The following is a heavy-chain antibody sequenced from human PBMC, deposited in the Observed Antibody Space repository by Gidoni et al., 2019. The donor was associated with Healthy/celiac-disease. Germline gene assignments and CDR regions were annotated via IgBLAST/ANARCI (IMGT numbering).Heavy chain of an antibody. D-gene: IGHD4-17*01. J-gene: IGHJ6*02. CDR2: ISYDGSNK. V-gene: IGHV3-30*01. CDR3: ARVMSAYGDYDTRPLNYYGMDV. Sequence: QVQLVESGGGVVQPGRSLRLSCAAPGFTFSSYATHLVRQAPGKGLEWVAVISYDGSNKYYADSVKGRFTISRDNSKNTLYLQMNSLRAEDTAVYYCARVMSAYGDYDTRPLNYYGMDVWGQGTTVTVSS. CDR1: GFTFSSYA.